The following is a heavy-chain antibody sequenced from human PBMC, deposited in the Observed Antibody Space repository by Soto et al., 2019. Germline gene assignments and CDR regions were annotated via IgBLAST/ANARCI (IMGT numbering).Heavy chain of an antibody. CDR1: GGSFSGYY. J-gene: IGHJ4*02. CDR2: INHSGST. D-gene: IGHD2-21*02. V-gene: IGHV4-34*01. CDR3: AREAYCGGDCYSGDDY. Sequence: SETLSLTCAVYGGSFSGYYWSWIRQPPGKGLEWIGEINHSGSTNYNPSLKSRVTISVDTSKNQFSLKLSSVTAADTAVYYCAREAYCGGDCYSGDDYWGQGTLVTVSS.